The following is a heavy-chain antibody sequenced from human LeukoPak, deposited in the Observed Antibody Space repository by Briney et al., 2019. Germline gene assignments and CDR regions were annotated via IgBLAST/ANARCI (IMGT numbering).Heavy chain of an antibody. D-gene: IGHD6-19*01. CDR1: GGTFSSYA. Sequence: SVKVSCKASGGTFSSYAISWVRQAPGQGLEWMGRIIPILGIANYAQKFEGRVTITADKSTSTAYMELSSLRSEDTAVYYCARDSSGWYPSIDYWGQGTLVTVSS. CDR2: IIPILGIA. J-gene: IGHJ4*02. CDR3: ARDSSGWYPSIDY. V-gene: IGHV1-69*04.